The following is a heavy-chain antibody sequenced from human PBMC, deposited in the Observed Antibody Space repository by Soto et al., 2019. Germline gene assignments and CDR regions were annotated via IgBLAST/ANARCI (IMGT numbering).Heavy chain of an antibody. D-gene: IGHD6-13*01. J-gene: IGHJ4*02. CDR2: ISGSGGST. CDR1: GFTFSSYA. Sequence: EVQLLESGGGLVQPGGSLRLSCAASGFTFSSYAMSWVRQAPGKGLEWVSAISGSGGSTYYADSVKGRFTISRDNSKNTLYLQMNSLRAEDTAVYYCASPSGYSSSWSDYWGQGTQVTVSS. V-gene: IGHV3-23*01. CDR3: ASPSGYSSSWSDY.